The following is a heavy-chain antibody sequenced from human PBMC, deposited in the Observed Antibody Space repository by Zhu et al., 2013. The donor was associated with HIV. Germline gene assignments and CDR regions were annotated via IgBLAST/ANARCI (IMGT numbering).Heavy chain of an antibody. J-gene: IGHJ5*02. CDR2: MNPNSGNT. CDR1: GYTFTSYD. CDR3: ARAQGAVAEGWFDP. Sequence: QVQLVQSGAEVKKPGASMKVSCKASGYTFTSYDINWVRQATGQGLEWMGWMNPNSGNTGYAQKFQGRVTMTRNTSISTAYMELSGLRSEDTAVYYCARAQGAVAEGWFDPWGQGTPVTVSS. V-gene: IGHV1-8*01. D-gene: IGHD6-19*01.